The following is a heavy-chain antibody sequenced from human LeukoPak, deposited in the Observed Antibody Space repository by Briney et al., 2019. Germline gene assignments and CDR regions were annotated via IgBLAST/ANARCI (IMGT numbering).Heavy chain of an antibody. CDR3: ARVIVVVPIGVYHYYAMDV. CDR2: IYYSGST. J-gene: IGHJ6*02. V-gene: IGHV4-31*03. D-gene: IGHD2-2*01. Sequence: PSQTLSLTCTVSGDSISTGGYYWAWIRQHRERGLGWIGYIYYSGSTHYNPSLQSRVTISVDTSKNQFSLNLNSVTAADTDVYYCARVIVVVPIGVYHYYAMDVWGQGTTVTVS. CDR1: GDSISTGGYY.